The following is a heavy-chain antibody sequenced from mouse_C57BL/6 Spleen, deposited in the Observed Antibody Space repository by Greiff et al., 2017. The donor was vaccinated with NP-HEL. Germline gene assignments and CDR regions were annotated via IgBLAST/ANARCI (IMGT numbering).Heavy chain of an antibody. CDR3: ARTTAVATGAMDY. D-gene: IGHD1-1*01. J-gene: IGHJ4*01. CDR2: INPNNGGT. CDR1: GYTFTDYN. Sequence: VQLQQSGPELVKPGASVKIPCKASGYTFTDYNMDWVKQSHGKSLEWIGDINPNNGGTIYNQKFKGKATLTVDKSSSTAYMELRSLTSEDTAVYYCARTTAVATGAMDYWGQGTSVTVSS. V-gene: IGHV1-18*01.